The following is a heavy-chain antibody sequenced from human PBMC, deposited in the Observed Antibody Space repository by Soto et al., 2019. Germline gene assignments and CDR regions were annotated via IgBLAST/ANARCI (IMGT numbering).Heavy chain of an antibody. CDR2: INSDGSST. CDR1: GFNFSTYW. Sequence: EVQLVESGGGLVQPGGSLRLSCAAAGFNFSTYWMYWVRQAPGKGLVWVAHINSDGSSTNYAEAVKGRFTFSRDNAKNTLYLQMNSLRAEDTAVYYCVRGGYMHACDIWGQGTMATVSS. V-gene: IGHV3-74*01. CDR3: VRGGYMHACDI. J-gene: IGHJ3*02. D-gene: IGHD1-1*01.